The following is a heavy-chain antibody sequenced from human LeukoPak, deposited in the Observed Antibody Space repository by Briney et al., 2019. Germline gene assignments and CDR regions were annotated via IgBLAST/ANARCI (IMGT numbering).Heavy chain of an antibody. V-gene: IGHV3-7*01. D-gene: IGHD3-10*01. CDR2: IKQEGSGR. CDR1: GFTFSSYW. J-gene: IGHJ4*02. CDR3: ARGLAAFRDYYASGSLDY. Sequence: GGSLRLSCAASGFTFSSYWMNWVRPAPGKGLEWVANIKQEGSGRYYVDSMKGRFTISRDNAKNSQYLQMNSLRAEDTAVYYCARGLAAFRDYYASGSLDYWGQGALVTVSS.